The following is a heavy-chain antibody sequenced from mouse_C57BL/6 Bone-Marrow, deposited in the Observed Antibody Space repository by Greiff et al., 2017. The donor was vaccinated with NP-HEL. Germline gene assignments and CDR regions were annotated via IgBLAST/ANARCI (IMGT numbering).Heavy chain of an antibody. D-gene: IGHD2-2*01. V-gene: IGHV1-5*01. J-gene: IGHJ2*01. CDR3: TRGGLEGYFDY. CDR1: GYTFTSYW. CDR2: IYPGNSDT. Sequence: VQPQQSGTVLARPGASVKMSRKTSGYTFTSYWMHWVKQRPGPGPEWIGAIYPGNSDTSYNQKFKGKAKLTAVTSATADYMELSRLTNEDSAVYYCTRGGLEGYFDYWGQGNTLTVSA.